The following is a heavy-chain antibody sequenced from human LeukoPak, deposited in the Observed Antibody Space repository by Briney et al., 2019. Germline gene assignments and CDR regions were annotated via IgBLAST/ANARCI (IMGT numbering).Heavy chain of an antibody. J-gene: IGHJ1*01. CDR1: GGSISSYY. V-gene: IGHV4-59*01. D-gene: IGHD3-22*01. CDR2: IYYSGST. CDR3: ARGGDGYSSGYFYPEYFQH. Sequence: SETLSLTCTVSGGSISSYYWSWIRQPPGKGLEWIGYIYYSGSTNYNPSLKSRVTISVDTSKNQFSLKLSSVTAADTAVYYCARGGDGYSSGYFYPEYFQHWGQGTLVTVSS.